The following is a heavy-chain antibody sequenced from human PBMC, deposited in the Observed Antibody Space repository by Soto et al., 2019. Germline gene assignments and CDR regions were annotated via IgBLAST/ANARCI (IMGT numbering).Heavy chain of an antibody. CDR1: VGTFSSYA. J-gene: IGHJ6*02. CDR2: IIPIFGTA. D-gene: IGHD5-12*01. CDR3: ARGGGYSGYDAGDATGDYYYYGMDV. Sequence: SVKVSCKASVGTFSSYAISWVRQAPGQGLEWMGGIIPIFGTANYAQKFQGRVTITADESTSTAYMELSSLRSEDTAVYYCARGGGYSGYDAGDATGDYYYYGMDVWGQGTTVTVS. V-gene: IGHV1-69*13.